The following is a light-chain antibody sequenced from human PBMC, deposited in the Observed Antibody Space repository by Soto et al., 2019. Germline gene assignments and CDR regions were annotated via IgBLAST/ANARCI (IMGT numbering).Light chain of an antibody. J-gene: IGKJ1*01. CDR2: GAS. V-gene: IGKV3-15*01. CDR3: QQYKNWPWT. Sequence: EIVVTQSPATLSLSPGERATLSCRASQSVSSNLAWYQQKPGQAPSLLIYGASTRATGIPARFSGSGSGTEFTLTISSLQSEDCAVYYCQQYKNWPWTFGQGTKVDI. CDR1: QSVSSN.